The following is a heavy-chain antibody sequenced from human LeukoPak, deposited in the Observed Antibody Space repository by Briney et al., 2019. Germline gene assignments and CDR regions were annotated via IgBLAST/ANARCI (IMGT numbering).Heavy chain of an antibody. J-gene: IGHJ4*02. CDR3: ARGSGSYRPSDY. V-gene: IGHV4-4*07. CDR2: IYTSGST. Sequence: SETLSLTCSVSGGSISLWQWNWIRQPAGKGLEWIGRIYTSGSTNYNPSLKSRVTISVDTSKNQFSLKLSSVTAADTAVYYCARGSGSYRPSDYWGQGTLVTVSS. D-gene: IGHD3-10*01. CDR1: GGSISLWQ.